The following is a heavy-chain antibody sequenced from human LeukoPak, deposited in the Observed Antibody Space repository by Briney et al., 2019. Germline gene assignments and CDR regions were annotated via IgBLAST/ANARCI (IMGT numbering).Heavy chain of an antibody. D-gene: IGHD6-19*01. CDR3: ARMGDSGYSSGWSLYYFDY. Sequence: GGSLRLSCAASGFTVSSNYMSWVRQAPGKGLEWVSAIYSGGSTYYADSVKGRFTISRDNSKNTLYLQMNSLRAEDTAVYYCARMGDSGYSSGWSLYYFDYWGQGTLVTVSS. V-gene: IGHV3-66*02. CDR1: GFTVSSNY. J-gene: IGHJ4*02. CDR2: IYSGGST.